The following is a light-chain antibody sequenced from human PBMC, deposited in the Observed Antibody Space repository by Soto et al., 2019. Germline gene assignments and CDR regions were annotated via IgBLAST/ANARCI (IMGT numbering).Light chain of an antibody. Sequence: QLVLTQSSSASASLGSSVKLTCTLSSGHSSYIIAWHQQQPGKAPRYLMKLEGSGSYNKGSGVPDRFSGSSSGADRHLTISNLQCEDEADYYCETWDSNTHTVFGGGTKLTVL. CDR2: LEGSGSY. CDR1: SGHSSYI. V-gene: IGLV4-60*02. CDR3: ETWDSNTHTV. J-gene: IGLJ3*02.